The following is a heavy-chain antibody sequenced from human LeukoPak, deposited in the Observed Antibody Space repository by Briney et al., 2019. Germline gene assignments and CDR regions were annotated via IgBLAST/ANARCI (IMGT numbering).Heavy chain of an antibody. CDR1: GYTFTAYC. J-gene: IGHJ3*01. Sequence: GESLKISCKGSGYTFTAYCIAWVRQMPGKGPEWMGLIYPGDSDTRYSPSFQGQVTISPDKSITTAYLQWSSLKASDTAMYYCARPREYSTKTSCPFDLWGQGTVVTVSS. CDR3: ARPREYSTKTSCPFDL. V-gene: IGHV5-51*01. CDR2: IYPGDSDT. D-gene: IGHD2-2*01.